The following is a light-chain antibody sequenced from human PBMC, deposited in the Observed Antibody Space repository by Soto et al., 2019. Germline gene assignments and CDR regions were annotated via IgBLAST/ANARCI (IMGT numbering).Light chain of an antibody. J-gene: IGLJ3*02. CDR1: NIGSKS. V-gene: IGLV3-21*04. CDR2: YDS. Sequence: SYELTQPPSVSVAPGETARITWGGNNIGSKSVHWYQQKPGQAPVLVIYYDSDRPSGIPERFSGSNSGKTATLTISRVEAGDEADYYCQVWDNSSDHPGVFGGGTKLTVL. CDR3: QVWDNSSDHPGV.